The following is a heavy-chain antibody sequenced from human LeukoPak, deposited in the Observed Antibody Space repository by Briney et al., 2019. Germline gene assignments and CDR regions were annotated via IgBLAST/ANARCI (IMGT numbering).Heavy chain of an antibody. V-gene: IGHV4-34*01. D-gene: IGHD5-18*01. J-gene: IGHJ5*02. CDR2: INHSGST. Sequence: SETLSLTCAVYGGSFSGYYWSWIRQPPGKGLEWIGEINHSGSTNYNPSHKSRVTISVDTSKNQFSLKLSSVTAADTAVYYCARRRGYSYGSNWFDPWGQGTLVTVSS. CDR1: GGSFSGYY. CDR3: ARRRGYSYGSNWFDP.